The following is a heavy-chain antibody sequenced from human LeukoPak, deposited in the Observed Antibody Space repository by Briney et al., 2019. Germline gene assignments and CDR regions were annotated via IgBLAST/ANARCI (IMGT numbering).Heavy chain of an antibody. CDR2: IYTSGST. Sequence: SQTLSLTCTVSGGSISSGSYYWSWIRQPAGKGLEWIGRIYTSGSTNYNPSLKSRVTISVDTSKNQFSLKPSSVTAADTAVYYCARGRGYCSSTSCYSFSWFDPWGQGTLVTVSS. CDR1: GGSISSGSYY. CDR3: ARGRGYCSSTSCYSFSWFDP. D-gene: IGHD2-2*01. J-gene: IGHJ5*02. V-gene: IGHV4-61*02.